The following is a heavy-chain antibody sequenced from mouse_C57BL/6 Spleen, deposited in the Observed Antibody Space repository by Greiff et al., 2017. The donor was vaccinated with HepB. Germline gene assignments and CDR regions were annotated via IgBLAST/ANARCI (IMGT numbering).Heavy chain of an antibody. D-gene: IGHD1-1*01. V-gene: IGHV5-12*01. CDR1: GFTFSDYY. J-gene: IGHJ3*01. CDR2: ISNGGGST. CDR3: ARTGYGSPFAY. Sequence: EVHLVESGGGLVQPGGSLKLSCAASGFTFSDYYMYWVRQTPEKRLEWVAYISNGGGSTYYPDTVKGRFTISRDNAKNTLYLQMSRLKSEDTAMYYCARTGYGSPFAYWGQGTLVTVSA.